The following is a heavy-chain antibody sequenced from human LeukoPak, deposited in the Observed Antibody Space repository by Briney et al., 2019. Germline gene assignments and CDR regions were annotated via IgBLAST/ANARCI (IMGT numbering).Heavy chain of an antibody. CDR2: INPSGGST. D-gene: IGHD3-22*01. CDR3: ARSPYDSSGYYVSGAFDI. Sequence: ASVKVSCKASGYTFTSYYMHWVRQAPGQGLEWMGIINPSGGSTSYAQKFQGRVTMTRDTSTSTVYMELSSLRSEDTAVYYCARSPYDSSGYYVSGAFDIWGQGTMVTVSS. J-gene: IGHJ3*02. CDR1: GYTFTSYY. V-gene: IGHV1-46*01.